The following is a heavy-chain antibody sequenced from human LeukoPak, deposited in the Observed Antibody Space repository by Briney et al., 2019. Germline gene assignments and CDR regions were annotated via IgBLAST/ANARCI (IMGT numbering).Heavy chain of an antibody. D-gene: IGHD3-10*01. CDR1: GFTFDDYA. CDR3: AKRYDSGTFDY. J-gene: IGHJ4*02. Sequence: PGGSLRLSCAASGFTFDDYAMHWVRQAPGKGLEWVSLISGDGGSTYYADSVKGRFTISRDNSKNTLYLQMNSLRVEDTAVYYCAKRYDSGTFDYWGQGTLVTVSS. V-gene: IGHV3-43*02. CDR2: ISGDGGST.